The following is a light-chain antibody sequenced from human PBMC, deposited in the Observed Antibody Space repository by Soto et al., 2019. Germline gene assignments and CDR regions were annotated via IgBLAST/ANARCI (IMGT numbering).Light chain of an antibody. CDR2: EGS. V-gene: IGLV2-23*01. J-gene: IGLJ3*02. CDR3: WTWDSSLSAGV. Sequence: QSVLTQPASVSGSPGQSITISCTGTSRDVGSYNLVSWYQQHPGKAPKLMIYEGSKRPSGDSNRFSGSKSGNTASLTISGLQAEDEADYYCWTWDSSLSAGVFGGGTKRTVL. CDR1: SRDVGSYNL.